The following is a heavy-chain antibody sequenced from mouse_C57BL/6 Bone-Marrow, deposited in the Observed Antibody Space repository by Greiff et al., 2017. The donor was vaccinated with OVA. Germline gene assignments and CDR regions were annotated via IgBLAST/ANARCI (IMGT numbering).Heavy chain of an antibody. J-gene: IGHJ2*01. D-gene: IGHD4-1*01. CDR2: IWRGGST. V-gene: IGHV2-5*01. CDR3: AKRGDWDYFDY. CDR1: GFSLTSYG. Sequence: VQLQQSGPGLVQPSQTLSITCTVSGFSLTSYGVHWVRQSPGKGLEWLGVIWRGGSTDYNAAFMSRLSITKDNSKGQVFFKMNSLQADDTAIYYYAKRGDWDYFDYWGQGTTLTVSS.